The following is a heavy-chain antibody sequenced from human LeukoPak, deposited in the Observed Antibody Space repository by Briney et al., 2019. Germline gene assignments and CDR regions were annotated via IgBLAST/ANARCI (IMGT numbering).Heavy chain of an antibody. CDR3: ARVYGSGYDFRGAFDI. D-gene: IGHD5-12*01. J-gene: IGHJ3*02. CDR2: INHSRST. Sequence: SETLSLTCAVYGGSFSPYYWSWIRQSPDKGLEWIGEINHSRSTNYNPSLKSRVTISVDTSKNQFSLKLSSVTAADTAVYYCARVYGSGYDFRGAFDIWGQGTMVTVSS. V-gene: IGHV4-34*01. CDR1: GGSFSPYY.